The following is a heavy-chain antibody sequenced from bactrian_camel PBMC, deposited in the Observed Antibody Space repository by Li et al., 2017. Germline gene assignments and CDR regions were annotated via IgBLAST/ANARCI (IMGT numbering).Heavy chain of an antibody. CDR2: ITRIHGGT. J-gene: IGHJ4*01. D-gene: IGHD7*01. Sequence: HVQLVESGGGSVQVGGSLRLSCEASGVTGSSYCMAWFRQAPGKEREGVASITRIHGGTAYADSVKGRFIISQDNAKNTVYLQMNSLKPEDTAKYYCAADWCPDLTGPPGIGYNMRPKFEGQGTQVTVS. CDR1: GVTGSSYC. V-gene: IGHV3S63*01.